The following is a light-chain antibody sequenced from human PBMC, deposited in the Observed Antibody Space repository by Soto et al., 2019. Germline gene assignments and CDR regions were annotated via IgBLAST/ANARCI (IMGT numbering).Light chain of an antibody. CDR2: GNT. CDR3: QSYDTSLSVWV. J-gene: IGLJ3*02. Sequence: QSVLTQPPSVSGAPGQRVTITCTGSSSNIGTPYDVHWYQQLPGTAPKLLISGNTDRPSGVPDRFSGSKSGTSASLAITGLQAADEADYYCQSYDTSLSVWVFGGGTKVTVL. CDR1: SSNIGTPYD. V-gene: IGLV1-40*01.